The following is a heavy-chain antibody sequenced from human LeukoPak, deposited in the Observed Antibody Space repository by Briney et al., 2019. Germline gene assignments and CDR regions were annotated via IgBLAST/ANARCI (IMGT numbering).Heavy chain of an antibody. V-gene: IGHV1-2*02. CDR3: ARVGSSGWYVHPTLDY. CDR1: GYTFSGYY. J-gene: IGHJ4*02. Sequence: ASVKVSCKASGYTFSGYYMHWVRQAPGQGLEWMAWTNPNNGDTNYAQKFQGRVTMTRDTSISTAYMELTRLISDDTAVYYCARVGSSGWYVHPTLDYWGQGTLVTVSS. D-gene: IGHD6-19*01. CDR2: TNPNNGDT.